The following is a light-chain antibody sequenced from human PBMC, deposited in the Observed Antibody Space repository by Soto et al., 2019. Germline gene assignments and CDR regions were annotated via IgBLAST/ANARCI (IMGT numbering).Light chain of an antibody. V-gene: IGKV3-15*01. CDR2: DES. CDR3: QQYNNWLWT. Sequence: EIVMTQSPATLSVSPGERATLSCRASQSVSRNVAWYQQKPGQAPRLLIHDESTRANGISVRFSGSGSGTEFTLTICSLKSEDFAVYYCQQYNNWLWTFGQGTKVQIK. J-gene: IGKJ1*01. CDR1: QSVSRN.